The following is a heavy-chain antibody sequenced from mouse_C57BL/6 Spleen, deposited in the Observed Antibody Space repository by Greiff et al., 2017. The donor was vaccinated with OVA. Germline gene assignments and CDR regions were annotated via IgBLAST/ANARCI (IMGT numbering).Heavy chain of an antibody. V-gene: IGHV5-17*01. CDR3: ARKTVVNYFDY. CDR2: ISSGSSTI. Sequence: EVMLVESGGGLVKPGGSLKLSCAASGFTFSDYGMHWVRQAPEKGLEWVAYISSGSSTIYYADTVKGRFTISRDNAKSTLFLQMTSLTSEDTAMYYCARKTVVNYFDYWGQGTTLTVSS. D-gene: IGHD1-1*01. CDR1: GFTFSDYG. J-gene: IGHJ2*01.